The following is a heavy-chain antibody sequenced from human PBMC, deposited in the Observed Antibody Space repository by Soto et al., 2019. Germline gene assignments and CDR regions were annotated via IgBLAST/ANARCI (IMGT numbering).Heavy chain of an antibody. Sequence: SGGSLRLSCAASGFTFSSYAMSWVRQAPGKGLEWVSAISGSGGSTYYADSVKGRFTISRDNSKNTLYLQMNSLRAEDTAVYYCAKDQPAGYYYDSSGLFDYWGQGTLVTVSS. J-gene: IGHJ4*02. CDR2: ISGSGGST. CDR1: GFTFSSYA. D-gene: IGHD3-22*01. V-gene: IGHV3-23*01. CDR3: AKDQPAGYYYDSSGLFDY.